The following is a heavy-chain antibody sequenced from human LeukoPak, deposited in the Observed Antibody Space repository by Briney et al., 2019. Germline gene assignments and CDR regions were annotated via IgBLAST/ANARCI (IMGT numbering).Heavy chain of an antibody. CDR2: IWYDGSNL. D-gene: IGHD3-22*01. CDR1: GFTFSRFG. V-gene: IGHV3-33*01. Sequence: GRPLRLSCEASGFTFSRFGMHWVRQAPGKGLEWVAVIWYDGSNLDYADSVKGRFTISRDNSKNTLYLQVSSLRAEDTAVYYCARDRWYDGSGYIAAFDYWGQGTLVTVS. J-gene: IGHJ4*02. CDR3: ARDRWYDGSGYIAAFDY.